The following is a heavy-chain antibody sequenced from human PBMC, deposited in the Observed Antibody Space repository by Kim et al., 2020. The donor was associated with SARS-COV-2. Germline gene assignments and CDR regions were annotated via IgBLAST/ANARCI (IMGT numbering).Heavy chain of an antibody. CDR2: TSHDGSNQ. D-gene: IGHD3-3*01. Sequence: GGSLRLSCAASGFTFSIYDMHWVRQAPGKGLEWVAVTSHDGSNQNYADSVKGRFTISRDNSKNTLYLQMNSLRPEDTAVYYCAKIKRLEYYFEYWSQGTPVTVSS. CDR3: AKIKRLEYYFEY. V-gene: IGHV3-30-3*02. CDR1: GFTFSIYD. J-gene: IGHJ4*02.